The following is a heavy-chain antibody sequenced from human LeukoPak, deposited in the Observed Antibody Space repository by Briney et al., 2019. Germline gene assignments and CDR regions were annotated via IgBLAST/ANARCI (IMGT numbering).Heavy chain of an antibody. J-gene: IGHJ4*02. V-gene: IGHV3-7*03. CDR1: GSTFSRYW. CDR3: AKEGRSLQTY. Sequence: GGSLRLSCAASGSTFSRYWMSWVRQAPGKGLEWVANIKEDGTETYYVDSVKGRFTISRDNAKNSLYLQMNSLRVEDTAVYYCAKEGRSLQTYWGQGTLVTVSS. CDR2: IKEDGTET. D-gene: IGHD5-24*01.